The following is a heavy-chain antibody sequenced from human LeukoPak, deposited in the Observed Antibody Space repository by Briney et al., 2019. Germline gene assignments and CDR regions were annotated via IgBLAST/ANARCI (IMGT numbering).Heavy chain of an antibody. CDR3: ARDPEYDTSSYWYDY. CDR2: ISYDGSNK. D-gene: IGHD3-10*01. CDR1: GFTFSSYG. Sequence: GGSLRLSCAASGFTFSSYGMHWVRQAPGKGLEWVAVISYDGSNKYYADSVKGRFTISRDNAKNSLYLQMNSLRDEDTAVYYCARDPEYDTSSYWYDYWGQGTLVTVSS. V-gene: IGHV3-30*03. J-gene: IGHJ4*02.